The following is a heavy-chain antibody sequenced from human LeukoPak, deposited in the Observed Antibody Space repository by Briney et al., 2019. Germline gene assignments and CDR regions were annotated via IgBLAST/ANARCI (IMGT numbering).Heavy chain of an antibody. Sequence: ASVKVSCRASGYTFTGYYMHWVRQAPGQGLEWMGWINPNSGGTNYAQKFQGRVTMTRDTSISTAYMELSRLRSDDTAVYYCARERTLTSCYDYWGQGTLVTVSS. V-gene: IGHV1-2*02. D-gene: IGHD2-15*01. CDR3: ARERTLTSCYDY. CDR2: INPNSGGT. J-gene: IGHJ4*02. CDR1: GYTFTGYY.